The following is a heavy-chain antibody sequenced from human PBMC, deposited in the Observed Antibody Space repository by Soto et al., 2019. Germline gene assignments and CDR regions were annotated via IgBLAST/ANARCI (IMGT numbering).Heavy chain of an antibody. J-gene: IGHJ6*02. D-gene: IGHD3-10*01. CDR1: GFTFSHYV. Sequence: EVELLESGGGLVRPGGSLRLSCAASGFTFSHYVLSWVRQSPERGLEWVSSIRGSGSSVYVADSVRGRFIMSRDLSTNTVSLQMNSLRAEDTAVYYCAKVRASYLSASYFYYGLDVWGQGTTVTVSS. CDR3: AKVRASYLSASYFYYGLDV. V-gene: IGHV3-23*01. CDR2: IRGSGSSV.